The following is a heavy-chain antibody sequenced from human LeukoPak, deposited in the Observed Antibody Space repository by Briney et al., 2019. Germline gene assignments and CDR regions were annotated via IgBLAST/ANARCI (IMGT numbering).Heavy chain of an antibody. Sequence: GSLRLSCAASGFNFSNYWMNWVRQAPGKALEWLGYAYYSGSTNYNPSLKTRLTISVDTSKAQFSLTLSSVTAADTAIYYCASRSGRNYYGMDVWGQGTTVIVSS. CDR3: ASRSGRNYYGMDV. V-gene: IGHV4-59*01. CDR2: AYYSGST. CDR1: GFNFSNYW. D-gene: IGHD3-10*01. J-gene: IGHJ6*02.